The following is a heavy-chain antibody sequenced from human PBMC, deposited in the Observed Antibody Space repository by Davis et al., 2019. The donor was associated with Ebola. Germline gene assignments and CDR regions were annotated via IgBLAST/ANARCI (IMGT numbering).Heavy chain of an antibody. D-gene: IGHD1-1*01. J-gene: IGHJ4*02. CDR3: VRELDGGSFDF. Sequence: AASVKVSCKASGGTFSSYAISWVRQAPGQGLEWIGIIQPSFGSAKYARIFQGRVSMTWDTSTSTVYMEVTSLRSEDTAMYFCVRELDGGSFDFWGQGTLVTVSS. CDR2: IQPSFGSA. CDR1: GGTFSSYA. V-gene: IGHV1-46*01.